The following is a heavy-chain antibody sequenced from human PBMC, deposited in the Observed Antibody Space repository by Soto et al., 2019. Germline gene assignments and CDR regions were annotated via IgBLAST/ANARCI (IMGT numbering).Heavy chain of an antibody. CDR2: IYSTGSS. D-gene: IGHD1-26*01. Sequence: PSETLSLTCTVSGGSISSGNYYWSWIRQSPGKGLEWIGYIYSTGSSYYNPSLRSRVSMSVDTSKNQFSLNLSSVTAADTAVYFCARGGIQLGFSWRDRFDPWGQGTLVTVSS. V-gene: IGHV4-30-4*01. J-gene: IGHJ5*02. CDR1: GGSISSGNYY. CDR3: ARGGIQLGFSWRDRFDP.